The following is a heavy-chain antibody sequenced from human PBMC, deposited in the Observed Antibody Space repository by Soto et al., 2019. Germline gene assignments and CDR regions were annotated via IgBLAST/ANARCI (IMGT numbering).Heavy chain of an antibody. J-gene: IGHJ6*02. V-gene: IGHV4-34*01. D-gene: IGHD3-16*02. CDR3: ARGQRNDYVWGSYRYTTKNYGMDV. CDR1: GGSFSGYY. Sequence: PSETLSLTCAVYGGSFSGYYWSWIRQPPGKGLEWIGEINHSGSTNYNPSLKSRVTISVDTSKNQFSLKLSSVTAADTAVYYCARGQRNDYVWGSYRYTTKNYGMDVWGQGTTVTVSS. CDR2: INHSGST.